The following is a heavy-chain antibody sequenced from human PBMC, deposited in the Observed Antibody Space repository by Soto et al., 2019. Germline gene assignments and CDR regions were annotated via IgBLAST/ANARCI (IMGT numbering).Heavy chain of an antibody. CDR2: IYHSGST. CDR1: GVSISSGGYS. J-gene: IGHJ3*02. D-gene: IGHD4-17*01. V-gene: IGHV4-30-2*01. CDR3: ARGSLYYGDYEGGAFDI. Sequence: SETLSLTCAVSGVSISSGGYSWSWIRQPPGKGLEWIGYIYHSGSTYYNPSLKSRVTISVDRSKNQFSLKLSSVTAADTAVYYCARGSLYYGDYEGGAFDIWGQGTMVTVSS.